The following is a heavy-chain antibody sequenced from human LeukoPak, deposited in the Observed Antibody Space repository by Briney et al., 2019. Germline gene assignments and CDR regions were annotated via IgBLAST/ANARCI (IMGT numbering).Heavy chain of an antibody. Sequence: GGSLRLSCAASGFTFSSYAMNWVRQAPGKGLEWVSGISDNGGRTYYADSVKGRFTISRDNSKNTLYLQMNSLRAEDTALYYCAKDTRDREAAASRGYYFDCWGQGTLVSVSS. D-gene: IGHD6-13*01. CDR2: ISDNGGRT. J-gene: IGHJ4*02. V-gene: IGHV3-23*01. CDR1: GFTFSSYA. CDR3: AKDTRDREAAASRGYYFDC.